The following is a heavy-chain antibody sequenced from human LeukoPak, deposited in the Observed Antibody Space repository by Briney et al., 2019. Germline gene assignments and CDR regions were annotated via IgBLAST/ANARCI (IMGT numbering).Heavy chain of an antibody. CDR1: GFTFKLYW. CDR3: VRGGPSTWS. V-gene: IGHV3-74*01. D-gene: IGHD2-15*01. CDR2: INDDGSDT. J-gene: IGHJ5*02. Sequence: GGSLRLSCAASGFTFKLYWMHWVRQVPGKRPVWVSRINDDGSDTIYADSVRGRFAISRDDAKNTVYLQMNNLRAEDTAVYYCVRGGPSTWSWGQGTLVTVSS.